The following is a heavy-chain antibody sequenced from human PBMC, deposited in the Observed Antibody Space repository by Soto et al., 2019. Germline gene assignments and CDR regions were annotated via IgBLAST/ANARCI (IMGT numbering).Heavy chain of an antibody. CDR3: ARGSYCSGTSCFSLLDY. CDR2: IIATFGLT. D-gene: IGHD2-15*01. CDR1: GGTFSTYG. V-gene: IGHV1-69*13. Sequence: ASVKVSCKASGGTFSTYGISWVRQAPGQGLEWMGGIIATFGLTKYAQKFQDRVTISADESTRTAYLELSSLTSEDTAVYYCARGSYCSGTSCFSLLDYWGQGTPVTVSS. J-gene: IGHJ4*02.